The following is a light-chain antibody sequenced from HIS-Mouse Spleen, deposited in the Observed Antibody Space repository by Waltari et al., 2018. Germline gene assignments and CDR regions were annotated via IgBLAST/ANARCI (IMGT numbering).Light chain of an antibody. CDR3: YSTDSSGNHRV. CDR2: EDS. V-gene: IGLV3-10*01. J-gene: IGLJ2*01. Sequence: SYELTQPPSVSVSPGQTARITCSGDALPKKYAYWYQQKSGQAPVLVIYEDSKRPAGIPERVSGSSSETRATLTISGAQVEDEADYYCYSTDSSGNHRVFGGGTKLTVL. CDR1: ALPKKY.